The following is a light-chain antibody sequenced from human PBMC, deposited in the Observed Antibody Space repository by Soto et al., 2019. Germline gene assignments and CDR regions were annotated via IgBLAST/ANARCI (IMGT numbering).Light chain of an antibody. CDR2: NND. V-gene: IGLV1-47*02. CDR1: GSNIGPNY. J-gene: IGLJ1*01. Sequence: QSVLTQPPSASGTPGQRVTMSCSGSGSNIGPNYVYWFQQFPGTAPKLLIYNNDQRPSGVPDRFSGSKSGTSASLDISGLRSEDEADYYCQSFDSSLRVYVFGSGTKVTVL. CDR3: QSFDSSLRVYV.